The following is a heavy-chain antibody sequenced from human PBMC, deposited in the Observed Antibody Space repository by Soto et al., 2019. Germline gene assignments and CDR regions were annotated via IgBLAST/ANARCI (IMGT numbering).Heavy chain of an antibody. CDR1: GYTFTNYH. J-gene: IGHJ4*02. D-gene: IGHD3-16*02. V-gene: IGHV1-46*01. CDR2: INPNGGST. CDR3: ARDLPAGSPAHYVWGSYRSYYFDY. Sequence: GASVKVSCKASGYTFTNYHMHWVRQAPGQGLEWMGIINPNGGSTSYAQKFQGRVTMTRDTSTSTVYMELSSLRSEDTAVYYCARDLPAGSPAHYVWGSYRSYYFDYWGQGTLVTVSS.